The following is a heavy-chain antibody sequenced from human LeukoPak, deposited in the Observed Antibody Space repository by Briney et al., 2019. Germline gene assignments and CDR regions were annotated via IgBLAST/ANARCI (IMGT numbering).Heavy chain of an antibody. D-gene: IGHD1-26*01. CDR1: GGSISSYY. CDR3: ARDGATMGFNWFDP. J-gene: IGHJ5*02. Sequence: PSETLSLTCTVSGGSISSYYWSWIRQPPGKGLEWIGYIYYSGSTNYNPSLKSRVTISVDTSKNQLSLKLSSVIAADTAVYYCARDGATMGFNWFDPWGQGTLVTVSS. CDR2: IYYSGST. V-gene: IGHV4-59*01.